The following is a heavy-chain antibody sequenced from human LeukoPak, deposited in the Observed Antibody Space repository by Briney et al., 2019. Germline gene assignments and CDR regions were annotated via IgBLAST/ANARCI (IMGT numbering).Heavy chain of an antibody. V-gene: IGHV4-34*01. Sequence: ASETLSLTCAVYGGSFSGYYWSWIRQPPGKGMEWIGEINHSGSTNYNPSLKSRVTISVDTSKNQFSLKLSSVTAADTAVYYCARSTYYDFWSGFPNWFDPWGQGTLVTVPS. J-gene: IGHJ5*02. D-gene: IGHD3-3*01. CDR1: GGSFSGYY. CDR2: INHSGST. CDR3: ARSTYYDFWSGFPNWFDP.